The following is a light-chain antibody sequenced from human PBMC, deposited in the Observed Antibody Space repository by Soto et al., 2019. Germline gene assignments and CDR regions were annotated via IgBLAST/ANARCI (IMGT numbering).Light chain of an antibody. CDR1: SSDVGSYNL. V-gene: IGLV2-23*02. CDR2: EVS. Sequence: QSVLTQPASASGSPGQSITISCTGTSSDVGSYNLVSWYQHHPGKAPKLMIYEVSERPSGVSNRFSGSKSGNTASLTISGLQAEDEADYYCCSYAGSSTLVFGTGTKVTVL. J-gene: IGLJ1*01. CDR3: CSYAGSSTLV.